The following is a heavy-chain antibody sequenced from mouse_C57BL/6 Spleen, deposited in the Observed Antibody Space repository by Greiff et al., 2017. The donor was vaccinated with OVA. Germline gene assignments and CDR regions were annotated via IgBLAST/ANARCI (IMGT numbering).Heavy chain of an antibody. CDR1: GFSLTSYG. D-gene: IGHD1-1*01. CDR2: IWSGGST. Sequence: VKLVESGPGLVQPSQSLSITCTVSGFSLTSYGVHWVRQSPGKGLEWLGVIWSGGSTDYNAAFISRLSISKDNSKSQVFFKMNSLQADDTAIYYCARKGITTVVDAMDYWGQGTSVTVSS. V-gene: IGHV2-2*01. J-gene: IGHJ4*01. CDR3: ARKGITTVVDAMDY.